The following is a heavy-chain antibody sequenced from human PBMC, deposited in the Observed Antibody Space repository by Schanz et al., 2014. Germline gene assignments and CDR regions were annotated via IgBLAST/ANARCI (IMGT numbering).Heavy chain of an antibody. J-gene: IGHJ4*02. V-gene: IGHV1-46*03. CDR3: ARTIAYGGSSGYFDY. Sequence: QVQVEQSGPEVKKPGASVTVSCQASGYTFTSYFIHWVRQAPGQGLEWMGIINLYGGSTNYAQKFQGRVTVTRDTSTSTVYMELNSLRSEDTAVYYCARTIAYGGSSGYFDYWGQGTLVTVSS. CDR2: INLYGGST. CDR1: GYTFTSYF. D-gene: IGHD4-17*01.